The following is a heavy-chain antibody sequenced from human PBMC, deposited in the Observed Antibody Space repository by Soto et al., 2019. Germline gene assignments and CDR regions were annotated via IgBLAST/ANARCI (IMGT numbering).Heavy chain of an antibody. V-gene: IGHV3-21*01. D-gene: IGHD3-22*01. CDR2: ISSSSSYI. J-gene: IGHJ4*02. CDR3: AREGYYDSSGYYSGVFDY. CDR1: GFTFSTYS. Sequence: EVQLVESGGGLVKPGGSLRLSCAASGFTFSTYSMNWVRQAPGKGLEWVSSISSSSSYIYYADSVKGRFTISRDNAKNSLYLQMNSLRAEDTAVYYCAREGYYDSSGYYSGVFDYWGQGTLVTVSS.